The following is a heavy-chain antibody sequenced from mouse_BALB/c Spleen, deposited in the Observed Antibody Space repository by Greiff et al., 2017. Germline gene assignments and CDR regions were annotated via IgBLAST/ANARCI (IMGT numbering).Heavy chain of an antibody. CDR1: GYTFTNYW. V-gene: IGHV1-63*02. Sequence: VQLVESGAELVRPGTSVKISCKASGYTFTNYWLGWVKQRPGHGLEWIGDIYPGGGYTNYNEKFKGKATLTADTSSSTAYMQLSRLTSEDSAVYFCARPLYYGYDGGFDYWGQGTTLTVSS. CDR3: ARPLYYGYDGGFDY. CDR2: IYPGGGYT. D-gene: IGHD2-2*01. J-gene: IGHJ2*01.